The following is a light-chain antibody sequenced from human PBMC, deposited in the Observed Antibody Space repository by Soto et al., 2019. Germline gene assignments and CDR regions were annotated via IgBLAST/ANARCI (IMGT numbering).Light chain of an antibody. CDR1: SSNIESNF. Sequence: VLTQPPSASGTPGQRVTISCSGSSSNIESNFVYWYQQFPGTAPRLLIYRNNQRPSGVPDRFSGSKSGTSASLAISALRSEDEADYYCTVWDDSLRGRLFGGGTKVTVL. CDR2: RNN. CDR3: TVWDDSLRGRL. J-gene: IGLJ2*01. V-gene: IGLV1-47*01.